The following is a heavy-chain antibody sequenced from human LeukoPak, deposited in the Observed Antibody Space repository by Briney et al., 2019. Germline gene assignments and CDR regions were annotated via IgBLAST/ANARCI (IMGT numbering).Heavy chain of an antibody. CDR2: ISSSSSYI. J-gene: IGHJ4*02. D-gene: IGHD2-15*01. CDR3: ARDSQPHTWWGVDY. Sequence: PGGSLRLSCAASGFTFSSYSMNWVRQAPGKGLEWVSSISSSSSYIYYADSVKGRFTISRDNAKNSLYLQMNSLRAEDTAVYYCARDSQPHTWWGVDYWGQGTLVTVSS. V-gene: IGHV3-21*01. CDR1: GFTFSSYS.